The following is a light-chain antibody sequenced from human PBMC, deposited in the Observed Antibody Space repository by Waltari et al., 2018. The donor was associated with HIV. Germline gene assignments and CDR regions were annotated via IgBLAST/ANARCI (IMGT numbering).Light chain of an antibody. CDR2: RNN. Sequence: QSVLTQPPSASGTPGQRVTISCSGSSSTIGRNDIYWYQQLPGTAPKLLIYRNNQRPSGVPDRFSGSKSGTSASLAISGLRSDDEADYYCAVWDDSLSGPVFGGGTKLTVL. J-gene: IGLJ3*02. V-gene: IGLV1-47*01. CDR3: AVWDDSLSGPV. CDR1: SSTIGRND.